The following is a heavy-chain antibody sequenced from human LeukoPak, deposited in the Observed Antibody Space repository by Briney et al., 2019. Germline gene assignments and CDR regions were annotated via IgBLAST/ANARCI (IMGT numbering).Heavy chain of an antibody. J-gene: IGHJ1*01. V-gene: IGHV3-21*01. CDR1: GFTFSSYS. CDR3: VRDGSKSTIFGVVATRVL. D-gene: IGHD3-3*01. Sequence: PGGSLSLSCAAYGFTFSSYSMSWVRQPPGKGLEWVASISSSGSNIYYADSEKGRFTISRDNAKNPLYLQMNSLRADDTAVYDCVRDGSKSTIFGVVATRVLGGQ. CDR2: ISSSGSNI.